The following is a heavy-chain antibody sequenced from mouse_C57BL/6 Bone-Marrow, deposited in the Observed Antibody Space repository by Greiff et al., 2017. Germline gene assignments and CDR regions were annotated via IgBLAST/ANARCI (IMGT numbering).Heavy chain of an antibody. CDR3: ARAVVYFDD. CDR2: IDPSDSYT. D-gene: IGHD1-1*01. V-gene: IGHV1-69*01. CDR1: GYTFTSYW. J-gene: IGHJ2*01. Sequence: QVQLQQPGAELVMPGASVKLSCKASGYTFTSYWMHWVKQRPGQGLEWIGEIDPSDSYTNYNQKFKGKSTLTVDKSSSTAYMQLSSLTSEDSAVYYCARAVVYFDDWGQGTTLTVSS.